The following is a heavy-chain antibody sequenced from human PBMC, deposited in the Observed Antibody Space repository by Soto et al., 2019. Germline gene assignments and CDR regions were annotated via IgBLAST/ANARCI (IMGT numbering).Heavy chain of an antibody. CDR2: ISSDGSDK. CDR3: VKGSEVARQELDY. D-gene: IGHD2-15*01. Sequence: QVQLVESGGGVVQPGRSLRLSCAASGFSFSDCGMHWVRQAPGKGLEWVAAISSDGSDKYYSEFVKGRFTISRDNSRTTLLLQMSSLRVVDTAVYYCVKGSEVARQELDYWGQGTLVTVSS. CDR1: GFSFSDCG. V-gene: IGHV3-30*18. J-gene: IGHJ4*02.